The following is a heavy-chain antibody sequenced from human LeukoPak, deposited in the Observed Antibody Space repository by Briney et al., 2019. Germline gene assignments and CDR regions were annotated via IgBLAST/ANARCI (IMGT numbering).Heavy chain of an antibody. D-gene: IGHD2-2*01. Sequence: SETLSLTCAVYDGSFSGYYWSWIRQPPGKGLEWIGEINHSGSTNYNPSLKSRVTISVDTSKNQFSLKLSSVTAADTAVYYCARGLGYCSSTSCYALRFDYRGQGTLVTVSS. V-gene: IGHV4-34*01. J-gene: IGHJ4*02. CDR1: DGSFSGYY. CDR2: INHSGST. CDR3: ARGLGYCSSTSCYALRFDY.